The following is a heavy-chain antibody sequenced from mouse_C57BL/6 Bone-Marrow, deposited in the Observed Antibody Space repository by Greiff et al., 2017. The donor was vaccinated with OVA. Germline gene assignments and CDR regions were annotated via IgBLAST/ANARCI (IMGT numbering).Heavy chain of an antibody. V-gene: IGHV1-47*01. Sequence: VQLQQSGAELVKPGASVKMSCKASGYTFTTYPIEWMKQNHGKSLEWIGNFHPYNDDTKYNEKFKGKATLTVEKSSSTVYLELSRLTSDDSAVYYCARGYYDSSLRSDWYFDVWGTGTTVTVSS. CDR2: FHPYNDDT. CDR1: GYTFTTYP. CDR3: ARGYYDSSLRSDWYFDV. D-gene: IGHD1-1*01. J-gene: IGHJ1*03.